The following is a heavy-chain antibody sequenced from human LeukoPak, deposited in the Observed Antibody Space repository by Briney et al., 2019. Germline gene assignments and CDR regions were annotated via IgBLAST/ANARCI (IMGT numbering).Heavy chain of an antibody. CDR2: IYYSGST. V-gene: IGHV4-59*01. CDR1: GGSISTYY. Sequence: SEGLSLTCVVPGGSISTYYWSWIRQPPGKGLGWIWYIYYSGSTNYTPSLKSRVTISVDTSKNQFSLNLSSVTAADTAVYYCARGRSRDGYNYDYWGQGTLVTVSS. J-gene: IGHJ4*02. CDR3: ARGRSRDGYNYDY. D-gene: IGHD5-24*01.